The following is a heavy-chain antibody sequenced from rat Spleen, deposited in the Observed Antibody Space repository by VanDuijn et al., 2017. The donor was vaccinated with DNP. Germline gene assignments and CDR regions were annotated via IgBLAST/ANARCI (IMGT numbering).Heavy chain of an antibody. D-gene: IGHD1-9*01. Sequence: EVRLQESGPGLVQPSQSLSLTCSVTGYSITSNYWAWIRKFPGNKMEWIGYINYSGSTGYNPSLKSRISITRDTSKNQFFLQLNSVTTEDTATYYCARGVSSYYGDNSYWYFDFWGPGTMVTVSS. CDR2: INYSGST. V-gene: IGHV3-1*01. CDR3: ARGVSSYYGDNSYWYFDF. CDR1: GYSITSNY. J-gene: IGHJ1*01.